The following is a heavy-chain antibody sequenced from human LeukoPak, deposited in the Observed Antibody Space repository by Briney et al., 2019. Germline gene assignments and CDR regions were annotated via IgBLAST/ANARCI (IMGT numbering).Heavy chain of an antibody. CDR2: IYSGGST. CDR1: GFTVSSNY. Sequence: GGSLRLSCAASGFTVSSNYMSWVRQAPREGLEWVSVIYSGGSTYYADSVKGRFTISRDNSKNTLYLQMNSLRAEDTAVYYCASQESGSYSHWGQGTLVTVSS. CDR3: ASQESGSYSH. D-gene: IGHD1-26*01. J-gene: IGHJ4*02. V-gene: IGHV3-66*04.